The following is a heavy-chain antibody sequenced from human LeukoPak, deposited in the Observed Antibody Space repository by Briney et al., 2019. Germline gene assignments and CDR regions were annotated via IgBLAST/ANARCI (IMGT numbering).Heavy chain of an antibody. V-gene: IGHV4-34*01. CDR3: ARGIVATTSSWFDP. J-gene: IGHJ5*02. CDR2: INHSGST. D-gene: IGHD5-12*01. CDR1: GGSFSGYY. Sequence: PSETLSLTCAVYGGSFSGYYWSWIRQPPGKGLEWIGEINHSGSTNYNPSLKSRVTISVDTSKNQFSLKLSSATAADTAVYYCARGIVATTSSWFDPWGQGTLVTVSS.